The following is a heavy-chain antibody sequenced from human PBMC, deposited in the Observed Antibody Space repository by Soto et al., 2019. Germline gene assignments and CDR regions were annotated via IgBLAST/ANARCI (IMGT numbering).Heavy chain of an antibody. CDR2: INPNSGGT. Sequence: AASVKVSCKASGYTFTGYYMHWVRQAPGQGLEWMGWINPNSGGTNYAQKFQGRVTMTRDTSISTAYMELSRLRSDDTAVYYCARFGYSGYDLGSNFDYWGQGTLVTVSS. D-gene: IGHD5-12*01. CDR1: GYTFTGYY. V-gene: IGHV1-2*02. J-gene: IGHJ4*02. CDR3: ARFGYSGYDLGSNFDY.